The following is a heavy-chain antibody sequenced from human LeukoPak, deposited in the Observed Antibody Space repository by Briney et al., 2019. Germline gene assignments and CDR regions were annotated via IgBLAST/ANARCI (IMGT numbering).Heavy chain of an antibody. J-gene: IGHJ6*03. D-gene: IGHD3-3*01. V-gene: IGHV4-61*02. CDR1: GGSISSGSYY. CDR3: ARGDFWSGYYREYYYYYMDV. Sequence: SETLSLTRTVSGGSISSGSYYWSWIRQPAGKGLEWIGRIYTSGSTNYNPSLKSRVTISVDTSKNQFSLKLSSVTAADTAVYYCARGDFWSGYYREYYYYYMDVWGKGTTVTVSS. CDR2: IYTSGST.